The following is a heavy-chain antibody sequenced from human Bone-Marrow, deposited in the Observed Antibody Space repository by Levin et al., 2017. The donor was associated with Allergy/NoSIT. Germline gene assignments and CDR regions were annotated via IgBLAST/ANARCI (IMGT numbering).Heavy chain of an antibody. CDR3: ARSSRGVITYNWFDP. D-gene: IGHD3-10*01. J-gene: IGHJ5*02. V-gene: IGHV3-21*01. CDR2: ISSSSSYI. CDR1: GFTFSSYS. Sequence: GESLKISCAASGFTFSSYSMNWVRQAPGKGLEWVSSISSSSSYIYYADSVKGRFTISRDNAKNSLYLQMNSLRAEDTAVYYCARSSRGVITYNWFDPWGQGTLVTVSS.